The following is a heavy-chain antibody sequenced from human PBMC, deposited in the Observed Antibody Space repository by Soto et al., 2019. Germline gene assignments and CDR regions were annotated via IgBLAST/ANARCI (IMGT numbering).Heavy chain of an antibody. CDR1: GITFSNYY. CDR2: ISSSGSHK. CDR3: VGTYDSRDY. V-gene: IGHV3-21*01. Sequence: GGSLRLSCAASGITFSNYYMNWIRQAPGKGLEWVSSISSSGSHKFYADFVQGRFTISRDNARNSLYLQMNSLRAEDTALYYCVGTYDSRDYWGQGTRVTVSS. J-gene: IGHJ4*02. D-gene: IGHD3-22*01.